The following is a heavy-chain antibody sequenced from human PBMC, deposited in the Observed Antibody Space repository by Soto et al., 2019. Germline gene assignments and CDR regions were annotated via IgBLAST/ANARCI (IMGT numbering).Heavy chain of an antibody. Sequence: GGSLRLSCAASGFTFSSYAMHWVRQAPGKGLEYVSAISSNGGSTYYANSVKGRFTISRDNSKNTLYLQMGSLRAEDMAVYYCVGSSGYYPQHLDYWGQGTLVTVSS. CDR1: GFTFSSYA. CDR3: VGSSGYYPQHLDY. CDR2: ISSNGGST. D-gene: IGHD3-22*01. J-gene: IGHJ4*02. V-gene: IGHV3-64*01.